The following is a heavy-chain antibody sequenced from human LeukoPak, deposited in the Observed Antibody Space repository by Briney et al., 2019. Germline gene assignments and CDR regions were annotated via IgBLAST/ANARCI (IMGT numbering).Heavy chain of an antibody. CDR2: INPSDSDT. V-gene: IGHV5-51*01. CDR3: ARLRTTRGPVTVTPSYPDSPNWFDP. CDR1: GYTFNTYW. D-gene: IGHD4-17*01. J-gene: IGHJ5*02. Sequence: GESLKISCKGSGYTFNTYWIGWVRQMPGKGLEWMGIINPSDSDTTYSPSFQGQVTISAGRSISTAYLQWSSLKASDTAIYYCARLRTTRGPVTVTPSYPDSPNWFDPWGQGTLVTVSS.